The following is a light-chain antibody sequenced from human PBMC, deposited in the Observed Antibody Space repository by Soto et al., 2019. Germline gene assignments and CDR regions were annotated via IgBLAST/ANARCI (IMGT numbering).Light chain of an antibody. CDR1: SSDVSNFHS. CDR2: DFT. Sequence: QSALTQPASVSGSPGQSITISCTGISSDVSNFHSVSWYQQHPRKPPRLIFSDFTNRPSGISNRFSASKSGNTASLTISGLQADDEAEYYCSSQTGTNTVVFGGGTKLTVL. J-gene: IGLJ3*02. CDR3: SSQTGTNTVV. V-gene: IGLV2-14*03.